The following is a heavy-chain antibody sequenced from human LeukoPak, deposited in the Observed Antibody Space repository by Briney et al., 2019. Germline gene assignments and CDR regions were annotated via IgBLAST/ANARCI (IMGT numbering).Heavy chain of an antibody. CDR1: GYTFTNYY. CDR2: INPSGGGT. D-gene: IGHD6-13*01. Sequence: GASVKVSCKASGYTFTNYYMHWVRQAPGQGLEWMGIINPSGGGTSYAQKFQGRLTMTRDTSTTTVYMELSSLRSEDTAMYYCARDLPYSSSWESIDYWGQGTLVTVSS. V-gene: IGHV1-46*01. J-gene: IGHJ4*02. CDR3: ARDLPYSSSWESIDY.